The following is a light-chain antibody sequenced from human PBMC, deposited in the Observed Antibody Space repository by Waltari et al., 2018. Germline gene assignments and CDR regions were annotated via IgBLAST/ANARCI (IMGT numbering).Light chain of an antibody. CDR2: WAS. Sequence: DIVMTQSPASLAVSLGEMATINCKSSQSVFYSSNNMNYLAWYQQKPGQPPNLLIYWASTRESGVPDRFSGSGSGTDFTLTISSLQAEDVAVYYCLQYYNSPYTFGQGTKLEIK. CDR3: LQYYNSPYT. J-gene: IGKJ2*01. V-gene: IGKV4-1*01. CDR1: QSVFYSSNNMNY.